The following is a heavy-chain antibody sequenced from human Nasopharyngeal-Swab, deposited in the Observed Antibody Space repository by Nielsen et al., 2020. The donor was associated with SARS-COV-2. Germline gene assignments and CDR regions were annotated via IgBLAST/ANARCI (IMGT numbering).Heavy chain of an antibody. J-gene: IGHJ4*02. Sequence: GVLKISCAPSEFTLSSYWMHWVRQAPGKGLVWVSRINPDGSTTNYADSMKGRFTTSRDNARNTLYLHMYSLRDDDTAVYYCATAGNYRFDNWGQGTLVTVSS. CDR1: EFTLSSYW. D-gene: IGHD1-1*01. V-gene: IGHV3-74*01. CDR3: ATAGNYRFDN. CDR2: INPDGSTT.